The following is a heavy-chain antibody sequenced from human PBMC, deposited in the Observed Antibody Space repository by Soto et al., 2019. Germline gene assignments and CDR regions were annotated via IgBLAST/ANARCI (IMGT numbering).Heavy chain of an antibody. V-gene: IGHV1-69*02. CDR2: IIPILGIA. CDR3: ARGGPERTTLYFDL. CDR1: GGTFSSYT. Sequence: QVQLVQSGAEVKKPGSSVKVSCKASGGTFSSYTISWVRQAPGQGLEWMGRIIPILGIANYAQKFQGRVTITADKSTSTAYMELSSLRSEDTAVYYCARGGPERTTLYFDLWGRGTLVTVSS. D-gene: IGHD4-17*01. J-gene: IGHJ2*01.